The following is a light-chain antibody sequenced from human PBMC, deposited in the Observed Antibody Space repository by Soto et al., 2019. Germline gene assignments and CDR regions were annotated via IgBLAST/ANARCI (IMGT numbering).Light chain of an antibody. J-gene: IGLJ3*02. CDR2: ENN. CDR1: SGSVASNH. CDR3: QSYDSNNVV. Sequence: NFMLTQPHSVSESPGKTVTISCTRSSGSVASNHVQWYQQRPGSAPTTLIYENNQRPSGVPDRFSGSVDSSSNSASLTISGLTTEDEADYYCQSYDSNNVVFGGGTKLTVL. V-gene: IGLV6-57*04.